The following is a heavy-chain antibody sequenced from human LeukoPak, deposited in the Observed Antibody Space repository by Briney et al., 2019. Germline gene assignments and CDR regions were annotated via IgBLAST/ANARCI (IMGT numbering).Heavy chain of an antibody. V-gene: IGHV1-69*06. J-gene: IGHJ3*01. CDR1: GYTFTGYF. D-gene: IGHD1-26*01. Sequence: SVKVSCKASGYTFTGYFMHWVRQAPGQGLEWMGGIIPVFDRPTYAQKFEGRVTITADKSTNTTYMEISSLTSDDTAVYYCARDAQWELRAFDVWGQGTVVIVSS. CDR3: ARDAQWELRAFDV. CDR2: IIPVFDRP.